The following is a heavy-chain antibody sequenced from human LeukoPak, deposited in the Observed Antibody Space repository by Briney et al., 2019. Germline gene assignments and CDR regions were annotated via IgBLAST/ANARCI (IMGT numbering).Heavy chain of an antibody. Sequence: GASLIVSCAASGFTFSSYAMGWVRQAPGKGLEWVSAISGSGGSTYYADSVKGRFTISRDNSKNTLYLQMNSLRAEDTAVYYCAKWNKRWLQLSFLDYWGQGTLVTVSS. CDR2: ISGSGGST. V-gene: IGHV3-23*01. J-gene: IGHJ4*02. CDR1: GFTFSSYA. D-gene: IGHD5-24*01. CDR3: AKWNKRWLQLSFLDY.